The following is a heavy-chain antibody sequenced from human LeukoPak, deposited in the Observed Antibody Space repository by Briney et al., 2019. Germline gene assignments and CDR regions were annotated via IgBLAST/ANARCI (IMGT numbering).Heavy chain of an antibody. J-gene: IGHJ4*02. V-gene: IGHV4-34*01. D-gene: IGHD4-11*01. Sequence: LRLSCTASGFTFSNYLMSWFRQAPGKGLEWIGEINHSGSTNYNPSLKSRVTISVDTSKNQFSLKLSSVTAADTAVYYCAIGYSNYLHWGQGTLVTVSS. CDR1: GFTFSNYL. CDR3: AIGYSNYLH. CDR2: INHSGST.